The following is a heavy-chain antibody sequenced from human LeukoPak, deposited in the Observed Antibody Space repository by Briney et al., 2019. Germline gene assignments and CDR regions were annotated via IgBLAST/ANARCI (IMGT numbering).Heavy chain of an antibody. J-gene: IGHJ3*02. CDR1: GYTFTSYY. CDR2: INPSGGST. Sequence: GASVKVSCKASGYTFTSYYMHWVRQAPGQGLEWMGIINPSGGSTSYAQKFQGRVTMTRDTSTSTVYMELSSLRSEDTAVYYCARRKAQNSLFIVVVPAARGYDGAFDIWGQGTMVTVSS. V-gene: IGHV1-46*01. CDR3: ARRKAQNSLFIVVVPAARGYDGAFDI. D-gene: IGHD2-2*01.